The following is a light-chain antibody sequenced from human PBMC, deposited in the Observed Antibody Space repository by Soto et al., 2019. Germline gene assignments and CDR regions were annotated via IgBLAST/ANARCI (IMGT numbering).Light chain of an antibody. V-gene: IGKV1-5*01. CDR1: QSISNW. J-gene: IGKJ1*01. CDR3: QQYSSYSRT. CDR2: DAF. Sequence: DIQMTQSPSTLSASVGDRVTITCRASQSISNWLAWYQQKPGKAPKLLIYDAFNLESGVPSRFSGSGSGTEFTLDISSLQPDDFATYYCQQYSSYSRTFGQGTKVEIK.